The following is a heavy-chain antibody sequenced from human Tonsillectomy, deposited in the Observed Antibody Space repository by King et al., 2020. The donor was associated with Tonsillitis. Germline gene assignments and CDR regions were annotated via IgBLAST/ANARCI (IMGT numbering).Heavy chain of an antibody. Sequence: LQLQESGPGLVKPSETLSLTCTVSGGSISSSSYYWGWIRQPPGKGLEWIGNIYYSGSTYYNPSLKSRVTISVETSKNQFSLKLSSVTAADTAVYYCGSLHYFDRSGYGYYFDYWGQGTLVTVSS. CDR2: IYYSGST. J-gene: IGHJ4*02. CDR3: GSLHYFDRSGYGYYFDY. CDR1: GGSISSSSYY. D-gene: IGHD3-22*01. V-gene: IGHV4-39*01.